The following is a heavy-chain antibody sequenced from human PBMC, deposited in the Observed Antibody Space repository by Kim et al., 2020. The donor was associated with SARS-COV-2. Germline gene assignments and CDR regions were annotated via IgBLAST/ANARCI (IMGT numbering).Heavy chain of an antibody. D-gene: IGHD3-10*01. CDR2: IYHSGST. V-gene: IGHV4-38-2*02. CDR3: ARDVSTMVRGVIITHYY. J-gene: IGHJ6*01. CDR1: GYSISSGYY. Sequence: SETLSLTCTVSGYSISSGYYWGWIRQPPGKGLEWIGSIYHSGSTYYNPSLKSRVTISVDTSKNQFSLKLSSVTAADTAVYYCARDVSTMVRGVIITHYY.